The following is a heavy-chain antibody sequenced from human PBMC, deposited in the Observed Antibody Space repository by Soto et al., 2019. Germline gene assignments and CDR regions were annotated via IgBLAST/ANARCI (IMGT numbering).Heavy chain of an antibody. CDR1: GGSLSSSRYY. D-gene: IGHD3-16*01. CDR3: ATLIPSTDSREYYFDY. Sequence: XTLSLPCTVSGGSLSSSRYYWGWIRQPPGKGLEWIGIIYYSGSTYYKPYLKSRVNISVETSKNQFSLKLSSVTAAETAVYYCATLIPSTDSREYYFDYWGQGTLATVSS. V-gene: IGHV4-39*01. J-gene: IGHJ4*02. CDR2: IYYSGST.